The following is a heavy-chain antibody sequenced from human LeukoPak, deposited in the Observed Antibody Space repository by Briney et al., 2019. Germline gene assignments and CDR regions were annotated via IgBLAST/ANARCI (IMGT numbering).Heavy chain of an antibody. CDR2: VNHSGST. J-gene: IGHJ4*02. D-gene: IGHD3-22*01. Sequence: SETLSLTCAVYGGSFSGYYWSWLRQPPGKGLEWIGEVNHSGSTNYNPSLKSRVTISVDTSKSQFSLKLSSVTAADTAVYYCARGDVRKYYYDSSGHYKFDYWGQGTLVTVSS. CDR3: ARGDVRKYYYDSSGHYKFDY. CDR1: GGSFSGYY. V-gene: IGHV4-34*01.